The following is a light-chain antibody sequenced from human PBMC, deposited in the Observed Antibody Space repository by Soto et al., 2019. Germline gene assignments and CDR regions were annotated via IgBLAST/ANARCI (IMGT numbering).Light chain of an antibody. V-gene: IGKV3-15*01. CDR2: GAS. CDR1: QSVSSN. J-gene: IGKJ2*01. Sequence: EIVMTQSPATLSVSPGERATLPCRASQSVSSNLAWYQQKPGQAPRLLIYGASTRATGIPARFSGSGSGTEFTLTISSLQSEDFAVYYCQQYNNWLMYTFGQGTKVDIK. CDR3: QQYNNWLMYT.